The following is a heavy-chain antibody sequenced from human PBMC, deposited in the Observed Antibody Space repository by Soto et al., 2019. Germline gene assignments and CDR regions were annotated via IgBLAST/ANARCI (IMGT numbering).Heavy chain of an antibody. CDR2: IYYSGST. CDR3: ARERNMRGIAVAGGENDAFDI. J-gene: IGHJ3*02. D-gene: IGHD6-19*01. CDR1: GGSISSGGYY. Sequence: SETLSLTCTVSGGSISSGGYYWSWIRQHPGKGLEWIGYIYYSGSTYYNPSLKSRVTISVDTSKNQFSLKLSSVTAADTAVYYCARERNMRGIAVAGGENDAFDIWGQGTMVTVSS. V-gene: IGHV4-31*03.